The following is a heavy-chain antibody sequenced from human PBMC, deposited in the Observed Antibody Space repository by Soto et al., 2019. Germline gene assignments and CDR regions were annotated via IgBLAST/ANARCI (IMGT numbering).Heavy chain of an antibody. CDR3: ARDAPYYYASRMDV. Sequence: EVQLVESGGGLVQPGGSLRLSCAASGIPVSSNYMTWVRQAPGKGLEWVSVLHSGGDTYYANSVKGRFTISRHDSTNTLFLQMNRLTAEDTAVYYCARDAPYYYASRMDVWGQGTTVTVSS. CDR1: GIPVSSNY. D-gene: IGHD3-10*01. CDR2: LHSGGDT. J-gene: IGHJ6*02. V-gene: IGHV3-53*04.